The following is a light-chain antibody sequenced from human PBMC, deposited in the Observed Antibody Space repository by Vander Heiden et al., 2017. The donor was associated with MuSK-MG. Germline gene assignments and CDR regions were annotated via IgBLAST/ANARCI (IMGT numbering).Light chain of an antibody. CDR2: WAS. CDR3: QQYYSPPFT. CDR1: QSVLYTSKNKNY. Sequence: DIVMTQSPDSLGVSLGERATITCKSSQSVLYTSKNKNYLAWYQQKPGQPPKLLIYWASTRQSGVPERFSGSGSGTDFTLTINNLQAEDLAVYSCQQYYSPPFTFGPGTTVEIK. J-gene: IGKJ3*01. V-gene: IGKV4-1*01.